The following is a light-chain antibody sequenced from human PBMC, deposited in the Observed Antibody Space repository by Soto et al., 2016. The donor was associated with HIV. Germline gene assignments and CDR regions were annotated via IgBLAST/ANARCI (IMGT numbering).Light chain of an antibody. Sequence: SYELTQPPSVSVAPGKTARITCGGNNIGSQSIHWYQQKPGQAPVLVVYDNRDRPSGIPERFSGSNSGNTAALTISRVEAGDEADYYCQVWDSSSDHWVFGRRDQADRP. CDR1: NIGSQS. V-gene: IGLV3-21*03. CDR3: QVWDSSSDHWV. J-gene: IGLJ3*02. CDR2: DNR.